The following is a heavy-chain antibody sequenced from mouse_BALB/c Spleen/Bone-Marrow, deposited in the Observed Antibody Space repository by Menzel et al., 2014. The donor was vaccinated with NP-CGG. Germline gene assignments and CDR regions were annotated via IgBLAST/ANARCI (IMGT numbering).Heavy chain of an antibody. CDR3: VRQRYYYGSSDWYFDV. D-gene: IGHD1-1*01. J-gene: IGHJ1*01. Sequence: VQLKDSGGGLVQPKGSLKLSCAASGFTFNTYAMNWVRQAPGKGLEWVARIRSKSNNYATYYADSVKDRFTISRDDSQSMLYLQMSNLKTEDTAMYYCVRQRYYYGSSDWYFDVWGAGTTVTVSS. CDR1: GFTFNTYA. V-gene: IGHV10-1*02. CDR2: IRSKSNNYAT.